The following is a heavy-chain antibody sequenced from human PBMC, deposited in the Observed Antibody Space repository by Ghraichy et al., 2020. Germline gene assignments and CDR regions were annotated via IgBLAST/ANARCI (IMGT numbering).Heavy chain of an antibody. V-gene: IGHV4-34*01. CDR3: ARASVDCSGGSCYSNWFDP. CDR1: GGSFSGYY. CDR2: INHSGST. D-gene: IGHD2-15*01. J-gene: IGHJ5*02. Sequence: SETLSLTCAVYGGSFSGYYWSWIRQPPGKGLEWIGEINHSGSTNYNPSLKSRVTISVDTSKNQFSLKLSSVTAADTAVYYCARASVDCSGGSCYSNWFDPWGQGTLVTVSS.